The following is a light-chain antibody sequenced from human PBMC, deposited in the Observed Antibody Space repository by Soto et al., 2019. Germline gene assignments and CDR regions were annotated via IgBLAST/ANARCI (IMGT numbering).Light chain of an antibody. J-gene: IGLJ1*01. CDR1: SSNIGAGYD. Sequence: QSVLTQPPSVSGAPGQRVTISCTGSSSNIGAGYDVHWYQQLPGTAPKLLIYGNSNRPSGVPDRFSGSKSGTSASLAITGLQADDEADYSCQSYDSSVTLTVFGTGTKVTVL. CDR3: QSYDSSVTLTV. CDR2: GNS. V-gene: IGLV1-40*01.